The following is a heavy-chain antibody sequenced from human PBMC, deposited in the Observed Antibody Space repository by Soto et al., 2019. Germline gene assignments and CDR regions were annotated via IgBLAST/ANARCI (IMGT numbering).Heavy chain of an antibody. CDR3: TIQVVPTIEGFYY. D-gene: IGHD5-12*01. CDR1: GFTFGDYA. V-gene: IGHV3-49*04. J-gene: IGHJ4*02. Sequence: SLRLSCAGSGFTFGDYAVSWVRQAPGKGLEWVGFIKSQSYGGTSDYAASVNGRFTISRDDSKSVAFLQMNSLKTEDTGIYYCTIQVVPTIEGFYYWGQGTLVTVSS. CDR2: IKSQSYGGTS.